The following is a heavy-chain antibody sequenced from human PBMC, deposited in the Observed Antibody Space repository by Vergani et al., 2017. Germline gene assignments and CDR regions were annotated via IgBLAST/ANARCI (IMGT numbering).Heavy chain of an antibody. D-gene: IGHD3-22*01. Sequence: EVQLVESGGGLVQPGRSLRLSCAASGFTLDDYAMHWVRQAPGKGLEWVSGISWNSGSIGYADSVKGRFTISRDNAKNSLYLQMNSLRAEDTALYYCAKGIGYYDSSGSHWGQGTLVTVSS. V-gene: IGHV3-9*01. CDR2: ISWNSGSI. CDR3: AKGIGYYDSSGSH. J-gene: IGHJ4*02. CDR1: GFTLDDYA.